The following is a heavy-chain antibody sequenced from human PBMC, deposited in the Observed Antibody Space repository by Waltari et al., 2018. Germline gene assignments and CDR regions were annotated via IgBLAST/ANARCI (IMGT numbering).Heavy chain of an antibody. V-gene: IGHV1-69-2*01. CDR3: ATSGMDLSGVTINWFDP. CDR2: LDPANVKT. J-gene: IGHJ5*02. CDR1: GYIFRNYY. Sequence: EVQLVQSGAEVKKPGATVKISCKASGYIFRNYYMHWLRQAPGKGLEWMGRLDPANVKTSDADKFQVRIIITTNRPTRTVFMEVTSLTSDDAAVYYCATSGMDLSGVTINWFDPWGQGTLLTVSS. D-gene: IGHD3-9*01.